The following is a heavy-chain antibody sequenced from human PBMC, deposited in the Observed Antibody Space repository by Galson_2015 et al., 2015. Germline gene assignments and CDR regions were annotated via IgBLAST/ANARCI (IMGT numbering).Heavy chain of an antibody. CDR2: IIPIFGTA. CDR3: ASRDERGGVWFGELLAVQAGPTFMDV. V-gene: IGHV1-69*13. J-gene: IGHJ6*02. D-gene: IGHD3-10*01. Sequence: SVKVSCKASRGTFSSYAISWVRQAPGQGLEWMGGIIPIFGTANYAQKFQGRVTITADESTSTAYMELSGLRSEDTAVYYRASRDERGGVWFGELLAVQAGPTFMDVWGQGTTVTVSS. CDR1: RGTFSSYA.